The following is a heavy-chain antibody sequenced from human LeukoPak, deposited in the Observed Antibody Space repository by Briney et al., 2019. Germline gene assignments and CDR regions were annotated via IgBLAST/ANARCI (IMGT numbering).Heavy chain of an antibody. CDR1: GGSFSGYY. CDR2: INHSGST. J-gene: IGHJ4*02. V-gene: IGHV4-34*01. CDR3: ARDVYDSSGYSYSYYFDY. D-gene: IGHD3-22*01. Sequence: ASETLSLTCAVYGGSFSGYYWSWIRQPPGKGLEWIGEINHSGSTNYNPSLKSRVTISVDTSKNQFSLKLSSVTAADTAVYYCARDVYDSSGYSYSYYFDYWGQGTLVTVSS.